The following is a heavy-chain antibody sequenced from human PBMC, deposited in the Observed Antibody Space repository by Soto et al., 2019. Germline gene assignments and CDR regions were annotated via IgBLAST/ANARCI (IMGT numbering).Heavy chain of an antibody. CDR3: ARHGGTPDLYFDY. Sequence: PVGSLILSCAASGFTVSSNYMSWVRQAPGKGLEWVSVIYSGGSTNYADSMKGRFTISRDNAKNSLYLQMSSLRAEDTALYYCARHGGTPDLYFDYWGQGTPVTVSS. J-gene: IGHJ4*02. CDR2: IYSGGST. CDR1: GFTVSSNY. D-gene: IGHD3-16*01. V-gene: IGHV3-53*01.